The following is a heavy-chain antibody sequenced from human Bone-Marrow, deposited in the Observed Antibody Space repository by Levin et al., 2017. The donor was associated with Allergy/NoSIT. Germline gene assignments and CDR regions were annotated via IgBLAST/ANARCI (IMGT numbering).Heavy chain of an antibody. CDR1: RFTFSSYA. J-gene: IGHJ4*02. D-gene: IGHD1-14*01. CDR2: ISGSGAGT. Sequence: QSGGSLRLSCGASRFTFSSYAMTWVRQVPGEGLEWVSEISGSGAGTNYADSVKGRFTISRDNAKNTLYLQMNGLRGEDTAIYYCARKGPTKALDYWGQGTLVTVSS. CDR3: ARKGPTKALDY. V-gene: IGHV3-23*01.